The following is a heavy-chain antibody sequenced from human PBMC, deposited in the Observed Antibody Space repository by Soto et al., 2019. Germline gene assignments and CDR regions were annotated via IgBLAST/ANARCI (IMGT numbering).Heavy chain of an antibody. J-gene: IGHJ4*02. D-gene: IGHD2-21*02. CDR3: ARGGHVVVVTAALDY. V-gene: IGHV1-46*01. CDR2: VNPSGGHT. CDR1: GDTFTEYY. Sequence: QVQLMQSGAEVKKPGASVKVSCKASGDTFTEYYIHWVRQAPGQGLEWMGTVNPSGGHTTYAQHFLGRVTMTRDTATSTLDMELPSLTSEDTAVYDCARGGHVVVVTAALDYWGQGTLVTVSS.